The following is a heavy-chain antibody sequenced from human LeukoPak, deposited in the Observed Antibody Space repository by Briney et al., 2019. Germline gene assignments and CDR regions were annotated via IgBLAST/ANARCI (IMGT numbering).Heavy chain of an antibody. D-gene: IGHD6-19*01. J-gene: IGHJ4*02. Sequence: GGSLRLSCVASRFTFRNFAMHWVRQAPGKGLRWVAVISNDGSENYYADSVKGRFTISRDNSKNTLYLQMSSLRIDDSAVYYCARDRRYSSGWHGGFDYWGQGTLVTVSS. CDR2: ISNDGSEN. CDR1: RFTFRNFA. CDR3: ARDRRYSSGWHGGFDY. V-gene: IGHV3-30*03.